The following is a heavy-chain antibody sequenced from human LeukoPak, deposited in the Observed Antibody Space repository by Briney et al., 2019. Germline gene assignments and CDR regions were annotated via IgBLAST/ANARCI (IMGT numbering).Heavy chain of an antibody. Sequence: GGSLRLSCAASGFTFSSYAMSWVRQAPGKGLEWVSAISGSGGSTYYADSVKGRFTISRDNSKNTLYLQMNSLRAEDTAVYYCAKDFTVTTYYYYGMDVWGQGTTVTVSS. D-gene: IGHD4-17*01. CDR2: ISGSGGST. CDR3: AKDFTVTTYYYYGMDV. CDR1: GFTFSSYA. J-gene: IGHJ6*02. V-gene: IGHV3-23*01.